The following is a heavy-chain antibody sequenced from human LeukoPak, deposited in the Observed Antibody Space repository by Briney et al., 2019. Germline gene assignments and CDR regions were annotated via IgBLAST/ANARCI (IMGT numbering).Heavy chain of an antibody. D-gene: IGHD1-26*01. CDR2: INAGNGNT. J-gene: IGHJ4*02. Sequence: GASVSVSCKASGYTFTCYAMHWVRQAPGQRLEWMGWINAGNGNTKYSQKFQGRVTITRDTSASTAYMELSSLRSEDTAVYYCARAIVGATIDYWGQGTLVTVSS. V-gene: IGHV1-3*01. CDR1: GYTFTCYA. CDR3: ARAIVGATIDY.